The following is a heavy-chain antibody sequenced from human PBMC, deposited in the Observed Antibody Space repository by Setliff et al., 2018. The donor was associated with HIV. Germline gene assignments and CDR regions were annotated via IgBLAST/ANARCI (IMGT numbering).Heavy chain of an antibody. CDR3: GRDVHDAAADN. V-gene: IGHV3-74*01. Sequence: PGGSLRLSCAASGLIFSSYEMNWVRRGPGRGLEWVSRIGRDGTVANYADSVKGRFTISRDNARNTLFLQMNSLGVEDTALYYCGRDVHDAAADNWGRGTLVTVSS. D-gene: IGHD6-13*01. CDR1: GLIFSSYE. J-gene: IGHJ4*02. CDR2: IGRDGTVA.